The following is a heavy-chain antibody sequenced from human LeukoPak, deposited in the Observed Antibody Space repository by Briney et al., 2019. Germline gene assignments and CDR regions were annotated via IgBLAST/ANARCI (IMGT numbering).Heavy chain of an antibody. D-gene: IGHD1-14*01. J-gene: IGHJ4*02. CDR1: GFTFSRYT. Sequence: PGRSLRLSCAASGFTFSRYTMNWVRQAPGKGLEWVSSISRTSTYIYYAGSVKGRFTISRDNAKNSLYLRMTSLRAEDTALYYCARGPPHLSDYWGQGTLVTVSS. CDR2: ISRTSTYI. CDR3: ARGPPHLSDY. V-gene: IGHV3-21*01.